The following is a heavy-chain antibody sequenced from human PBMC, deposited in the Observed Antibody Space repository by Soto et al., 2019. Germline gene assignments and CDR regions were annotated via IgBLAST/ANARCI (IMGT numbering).Heavy chain of an antibody. CDR2: ISGSGGST. J-gene: IGHJ4*02. V-gene: IGHV3-23*01. D-gene: IGHD3-3*01. CDR1: GFTFSSYA. CDR3: ARREYYDFWSGYFDY. Sequence: PGGSLRLSCAASGFTFSSYAMSWVRQAPGKGQEWVSAISGSGGSTYYADSVKGRFTISRDNSKNTLYLQMNSLRAEDTAVYYCARREYYDFWSGYFDYWGQGTLVTVSS.